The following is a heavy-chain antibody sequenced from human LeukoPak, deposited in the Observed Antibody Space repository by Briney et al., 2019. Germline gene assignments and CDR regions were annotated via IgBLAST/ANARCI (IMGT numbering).Heavy chain of an antibody. CDR2: INHSGNP. J-gene: IGHJ6*02. CDR1: GGSFSGYY. Sequence: SETLSLTCAVYGGSFSGYYWSWIRQPPGKGLEWIGEINHSGNPNYNPSLKSRVTISVDTSKNQFSLKLSSVTAADTAVYYCARGSPYIVVVVAATGGMDVWGQGTTVTVPS. CDR3: ARGSPYIVVVVAATGGMDV. D-gene: IGHD2-15*01. V-gene: IGHV4-34*01.